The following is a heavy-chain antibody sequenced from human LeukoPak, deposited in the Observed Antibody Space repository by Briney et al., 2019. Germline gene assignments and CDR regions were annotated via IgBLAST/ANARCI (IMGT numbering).Heavy chain of an antibody. V-gene: IGHV3-30*18. Sequence: GRSLRLSCAASGFTFSSYGMHWVRQAPGKGLEWVAVISYDGSNKYYADSVRGRFTISRDNSKNTLYLQMNSLRAEDTALYYCAKDYCGSTTCYGQEFFDYWGQGTLVTVSS. CDR1: GFTFSSYG. CDR2: ISYDGSNK. CDR3: AKDYCGSTTCYGQEFFDY. J-gene: IGHJ4*02. D-gene: IGHD2-2*01.